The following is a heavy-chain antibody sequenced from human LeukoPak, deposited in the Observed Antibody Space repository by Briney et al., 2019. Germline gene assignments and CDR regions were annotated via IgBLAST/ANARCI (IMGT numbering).Heavy chain of an antibody. V-gene: IGHV4-39*07. Sequence: SETLSLTCTVSGGSISSSSYYWGWIRQPPGKGLEWIGSIYYSGSTCYNPSLKSRVTISVDTSKNQFSLKLSSVTAADTAVYYCARDSKYQLLLMIWGQGTMVTVSS. CDR1: GGSISSSSYY. J-gene: IGHJ3*02. D-gene: IGHD2-2*01. CDR2: IYYSGST. CDR3: ARDSKYQLLLMI.